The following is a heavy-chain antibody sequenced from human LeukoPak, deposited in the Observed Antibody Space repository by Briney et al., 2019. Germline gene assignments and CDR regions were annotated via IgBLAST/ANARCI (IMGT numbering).Heavy chain of an antibody. CDR3: ARTSGDNDGNALYFDY. D-gene: IGHD4-23*01. CDR2: IYPGDSDT. J-gene: IGHJ4*02. CDR1: GYRFTSYW. Sequence: GESLKISFQGSGYRFTSYWIGWVRPIPGKGPEWMGFIYPGDSDTRHNPSFQGQVTFSADKSISTAYLQWSSLKASDTAMYYCARTSGDNDGNALYFDYWGQGTLVTVSS. V-gene: IGHV5-51*01.